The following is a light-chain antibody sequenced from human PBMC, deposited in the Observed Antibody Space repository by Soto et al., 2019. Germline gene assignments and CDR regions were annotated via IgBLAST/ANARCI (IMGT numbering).Light chain of an antibody. CDR2: DVS. Sequence: QSVLTQPRSVSGSPGQSVTISCTGTSSDVGGYNYVSWYQQHPGKAPKLMIYDVSKRPSGVPDRFSGSKSGASASLTISGLQAEDEADYHCQSYDSSLSGVVFGGGTKVTVL. V-gene: IGLV2-11*01. CDR1: SSDVGGYNY. J-gene: IGLJ2*01. CDR3: QSYDSSLSGVV.